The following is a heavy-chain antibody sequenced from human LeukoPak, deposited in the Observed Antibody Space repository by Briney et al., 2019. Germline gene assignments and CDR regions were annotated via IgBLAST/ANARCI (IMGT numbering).Heavy chain of an antibody. CDR2: ISYDGSNK. CDR1: GFTFSSYA. V-gene: IGHV3-30-3*01. Sequence: GRSLRLSCAASGFTFSSYAMHWVRQAPGKGLEWVAVISYDGSNKYYADSVKGRFTISRDNSKNTLYLQMNSLRAEDTAVYYCAREAVAGNHFDYWGQGTLVTVSS. D-gene: IGHD6-19*01. CDR3: AREAVAGNHFDY. J-gene: IGHJ4*02.